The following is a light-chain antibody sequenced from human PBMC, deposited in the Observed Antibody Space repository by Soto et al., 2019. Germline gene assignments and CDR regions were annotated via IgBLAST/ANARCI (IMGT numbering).Light chain of an antibody. CDR3: QKYNSAPQT. Sequence: DIKWTQPPSSLSASLGDRATITSRPSQGFTNYLAWYQQKPGKVPKLLIYAASTLQSGVPSRFSGSGSGTDFTLTISSLQPEDVATYYCQKYNSAPQTFGQGTKVEIK. CDR2: AAS. V-gene: IGKV1-27*01. J-gene: IGKJ1*01. CDR1: QGFTNY.